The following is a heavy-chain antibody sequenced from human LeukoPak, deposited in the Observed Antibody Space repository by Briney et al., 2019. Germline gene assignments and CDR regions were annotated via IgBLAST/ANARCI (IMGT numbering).Heavy chain of an antibody. CDR2: INAGNGNT. J-gene: IGHJ5*02. Sequence: ASVKVSCKASGYTFTSYAMHWVRQAPGQRLEWMGWINAGNGNTKYSQKFQGRVTITRDTSASTAYMELSSLRSEDTAVYYCARAIVVVPAAPISSWFDPWAQGTLVTVSS. D-gene: IGHD2-2*01. CDR3: ARAIVVVPAAPISSWFDP. CDR1: GYTFTSYA. V-gene: IGHV1-3*01.